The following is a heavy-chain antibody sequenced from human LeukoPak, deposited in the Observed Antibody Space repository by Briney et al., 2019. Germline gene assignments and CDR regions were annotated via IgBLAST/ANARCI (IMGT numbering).Heavy chain of an antibody. CDR3: ATVWIH. Sequence: GGSLRLSCAASGFTFTNAWMNWVRQAPGKGLEWVANIKQDGSEKYYVDSVKGRFTISRDNAKNSLYLQMNSLRAEDTAVYYCATVWIHWGQGTLVTVSS. V-gene: IGHV3-7*01. D-gene: IGHD5-18*01. CDR1: GFTFTNAW. CDR2: IKQDGSEK. J-gene: IGHJ4*02.